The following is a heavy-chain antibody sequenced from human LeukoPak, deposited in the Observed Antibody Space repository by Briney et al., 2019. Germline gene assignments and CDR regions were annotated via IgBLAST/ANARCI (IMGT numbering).Heavy chain of an antibody. V-gene: IGHV4-59*08. D-gene: IGHD1-26*01. J-gene: IGHJ4*02. Sequence: SETLSLTCTVSGASISNYYCSWIRQSPGKGLEWIGYIYYSGTTNYNPSLKSRVTISVDTSKNQFSLKLTSVTAADTAVYYCARSGSYGGHFDNWGQGTLVTVSS. CDR1: GASISNYY. CDR2: IYYSGTT. CDR3: ARSGSYGGHFDN.